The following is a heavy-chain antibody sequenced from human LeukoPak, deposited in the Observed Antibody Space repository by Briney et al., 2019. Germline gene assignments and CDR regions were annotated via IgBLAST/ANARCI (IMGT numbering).Heavy chain of an antibody. CDR3: ARDFTRRTYYDILTGYRDAFDI. Sequence: PGGSLRLSCAAPGFTFSNYEMNWVRQAPGEGVEWVSYISSRGSAIYYADSVKGRFTISRDNSKNTLYLQMNSLRAEDTAVYYCARDFTRRTYYDILTGYRDAFDIWGQGTMVTVSS. D-gene: IGHD3-9*01. CDR1: GFTFSNYE. J-gene: IGHJ3*02. V-gene: IGHV3-48*03. CDR2: ISSRGSAI.